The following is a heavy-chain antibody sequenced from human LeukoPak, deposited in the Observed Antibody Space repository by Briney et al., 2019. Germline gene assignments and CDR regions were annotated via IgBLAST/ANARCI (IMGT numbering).Heavy chain of an antibody. Sequence: SETLSLTCAVYGGSFCGYYWSWIRQPPGKGLEWIGYIYYSGSTNYNPSLKSRVTISVDTSKNQFSLKLSSVTASDTAVYYCARESAYYDFWSGYYYYYGMDVWGQGTTVTVSS. D-gene: IGHD3-3*01. CDR3: ARESAYYDFWSGYYYYYGMDV. J-gene: IGHJ6*02. CDR1: GGSFCGYY. CDR2: IYYSGST. V-gene: IGHV4-59*01.